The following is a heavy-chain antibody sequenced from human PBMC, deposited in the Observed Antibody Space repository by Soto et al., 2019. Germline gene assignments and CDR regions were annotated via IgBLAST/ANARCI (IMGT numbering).Heavy chain of an antibody. Sequence: HLQLQDSGQELVKPSETLSLTCTVSGGSIISSSYYWGWIRQPPGKGLEWIGSIYYSGSTYYNPSLKSRVTISVDTSKNQFSLKLSSETAADTAVYYCARQQDYHDSGVAFDIWGQGTMVTVSS. D-gene: IGHD3-22*01. CDR1: GGSIISSSYY. CDR3: ARQQDYHDSGVAFDI. J-gene: IGHJ3*02. CDR2: IYYSGST. V-gene: IGHV4-39*01.